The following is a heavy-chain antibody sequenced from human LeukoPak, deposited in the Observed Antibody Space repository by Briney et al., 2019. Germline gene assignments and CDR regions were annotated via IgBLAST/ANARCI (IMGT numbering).Heavy chain of an antibody. CDR3: AKRQSAYTRGSNYYFDY. CDR1: GGSISTSSYY. D-gene: IGHD6-19*01. V-gene: IGHV4-39*01. Sequence: PSETLSLTCTVFGGSISTSSYYWGWIRQPPGKGLEWIGSIYYSGSTYYNPSLKSRVTISVDTSKNQFSLKLSSVTAADTAVYYCAKRQSAYTRGSNYYFDYWGRGPLVTVSS. J-gene: IGHJ4*02. CDR2: IYYSGST.